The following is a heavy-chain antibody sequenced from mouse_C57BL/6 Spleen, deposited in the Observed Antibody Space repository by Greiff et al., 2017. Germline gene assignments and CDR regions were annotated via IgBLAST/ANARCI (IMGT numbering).Heavy chain of an antibody. J-gene: IGHJ2*01. V-gene: IGHV1-81*01. Sequence: QVQLQQSGAELARPGASVKLSCKASGYTFTSYGISWVKQRTGQGLEWIGEIYPRSGNTYYNEKFKGKATLTADKSSSTAYMEIRSLTSEAAAVYFCARSDSHYDGNHFDYWGQGTTLTVSS. CDR1: GYTFTSYG. D-gene: IGHD1-1*01. CDR2: IYPRSGNT. CDR3: ARSDSHYDGNHFDY.